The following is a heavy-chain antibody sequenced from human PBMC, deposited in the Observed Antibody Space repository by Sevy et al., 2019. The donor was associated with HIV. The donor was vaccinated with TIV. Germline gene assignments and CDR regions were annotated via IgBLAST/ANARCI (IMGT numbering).Heavy chain of an antibody. CDR3: ATGGSLFQH. D-gene: IGHD3-16*01. Sequence: GGSLRLSCAASGFNFSNVWMSWIRQAPGKGLEGVGHVKSKTEGGTTDYAAPVRDRFAISRDDSKNTLYLEMTSLKTEDTAVYYCATGGSLFQHWGQGTLVTVSS. CDR2: VKSKTEGGTT. CDR1: GFNFSNVW. J-gene: IGHJ1*01. V-gene: IGHV3-15*01.